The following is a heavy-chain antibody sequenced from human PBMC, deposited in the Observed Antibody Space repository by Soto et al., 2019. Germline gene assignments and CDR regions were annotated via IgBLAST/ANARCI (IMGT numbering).Heavy chain of an antibody. CDR3: ARYVVVVGMYYFDY. J-gene: IGHJ4*02. D-gene: IGHD2-15*01. CDR1: GGSVISGGYY. Sequence: QVQLQESGPGLVKPSQTLSLTCTVSGGSVISGGYYWSWIRQHPGKGLEWIGYIYYSGSTYYNPSLKSRVTISVDTSKNQFSLKLSSVTAADTAVYYCARYVVVVGMYYFDYWGQGTLVTVSS. V-gene: IGHV4-31*03. CDR2: IYYSGST.